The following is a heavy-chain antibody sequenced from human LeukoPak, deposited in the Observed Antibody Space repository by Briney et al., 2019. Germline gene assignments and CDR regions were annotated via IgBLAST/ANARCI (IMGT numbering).Heavy chain of an antibody. D-gene: IGHD6-19*01. V-gene: IGHV3-49*04. CDR1: GFTFWDYA. Sequence: GGSLRLSCTAWGFTFWDYAMRGVRQARGKGREGVGFIRSKAYGVTTQYAPSVNGIFTISRDDSNSIAYLQMNSLKTDDTAVYYCTRSSGWYFSYFDYWGQGTLVTVSS. J-gene: IGHJ4*02. CDR3: TRSSGWYFSYFDY. CDR2: IRSKAYGVTT.